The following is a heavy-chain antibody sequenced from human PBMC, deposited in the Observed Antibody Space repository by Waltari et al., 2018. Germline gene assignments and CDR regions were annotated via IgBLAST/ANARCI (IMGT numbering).Heavy chain of an antibody. V-gene: IGHV3-53*01. Sequence: EVHLVESGGGLIQPGGYLRLSCGASGFTVSSNYIDWVRQAPGKGLEWVSVIYSGVSTYYEDSVKGRFTISRDNSKNTLYLQMNSLRAEDTAVYYCAREGRWDSEGYWGQGTLVTVSS. CDR1: GFTVSSNY. CDR3: AREGRWDSEGY. J-gene: IGHJ4*02. D-gene: IGHD1-26*01. CDR2: IYSGVST.